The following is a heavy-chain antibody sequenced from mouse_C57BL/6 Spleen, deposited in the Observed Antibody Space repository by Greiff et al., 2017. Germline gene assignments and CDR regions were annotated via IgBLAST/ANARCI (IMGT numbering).Heavy chain of an antibody. CDR3: ARYGYGSSFFAY. D-gene: IGHD1-1*01. CDR2: ILPGSGST. V-gene: IGHV1-9*01. Sequence: QVQLQQSGAELMKPGASVKLSCKATGYTFTGYWIEWVKQRPGHGLEWIGEILPGSGSTNYNEKFKGKATFTAYTSSNTAYMQLSSLTTEDSAIYYCARYGYGSSFFAYWGQGTLVTVSA. CDR1: GYTFTGYW. J-gene: IGHJ3*01.